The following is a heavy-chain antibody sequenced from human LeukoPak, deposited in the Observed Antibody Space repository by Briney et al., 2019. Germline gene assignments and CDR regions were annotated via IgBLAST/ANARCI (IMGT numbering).Heavy chain of an antibody. J-gene: IGHJ4*02. CDR3: AKDFIAVPGY. CDR1: GFTFSSYG. Sequence: PGRSLRLSCAASGFTFSSYGMHWVRQAPGKGLEWVAVISYDGGNKYYADSVKGRFTISRDNSKNTLYLQMNSLRAEDTAVYYCAKDFIAVPGYWGQGTLVTVSS. V-gene: IGHV3-30*18. CDR2: ISYDGGNK. D-gene: IGHD6-19*01.